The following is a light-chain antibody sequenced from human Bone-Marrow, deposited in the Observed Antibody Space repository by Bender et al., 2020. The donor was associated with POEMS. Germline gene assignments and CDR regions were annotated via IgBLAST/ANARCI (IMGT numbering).Light chain of an antibody. J-gene: IGLJ2*01. V-gene: IGLV2-14*01. CDR3: CLFGDTHNV. CDR1: NYLGPSDF. Sequence: QSALTQPASVSGSVGQSITISCTAPNYLGPSDFVSWYQHHPGQAPKLLISATTTRDSGVSPRFSGSKSGNKAYLTISRLQIDDEGDFYCCLFGDTHNVFGGGTKLAVL. CDR2: ATT.